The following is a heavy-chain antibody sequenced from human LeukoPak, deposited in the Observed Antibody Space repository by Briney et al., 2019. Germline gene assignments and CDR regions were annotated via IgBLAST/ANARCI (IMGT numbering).Heavy chain of an antibody. D-gene: IGHD6-13*01. CDR1: GFTFSSYW. CDR3: ARIAAAGFDY. Sequence: GGSLRLSCAASGFTFSSYWMSWVRQAPGKGLEWVANIKQDGSEKYYIDSVRGRFTISRDNAKSSLYLQMNSLRAEDTAVYYCARIAAAGFDYWGQGTLVTVSS. CDR2: IKQDGSEK. J-gene: IGHJ4*02. V-gene: IGHV3-7*01.